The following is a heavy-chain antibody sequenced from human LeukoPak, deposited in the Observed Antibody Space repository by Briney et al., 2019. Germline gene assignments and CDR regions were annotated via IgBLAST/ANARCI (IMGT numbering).Heavy chain of an antibody. J-gene: IGHJ6*03. D-gene: IGHD1-26*01. CDR3: ARDPYSGGYGDYYYYYMDV. Sequence: GGSLRLSCAASGITFSSYNMNWVRQAPGKGLEWVSSITSSSSYIYYADSVKGRFTISRDNAKNSLYLQINSLRAEDTAVYYCARDPYSGGYGDYYYYYMDVWGKGTTVTISS. CDR2: ITSSSSYI. CDR1: GITFSSYN. V-gene: IGHV3-21*01.